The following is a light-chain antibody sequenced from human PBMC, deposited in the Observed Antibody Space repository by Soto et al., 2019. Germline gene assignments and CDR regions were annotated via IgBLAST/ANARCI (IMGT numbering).Light chain of an antibody. CDR3: QQYNTYSA. CDR2: DAS. Sequence: DIQMTQSPSSLSASVGDRVTITCRASQSVSNWWAWYQQKRGKAPELLIYDASSLKSGVPSRFSGSGSGTEFTLTISSLQPDDFAAYYCQQYNTYSAFGQGTKVDIK. CDR1: QSVSNW. J-gene: IGKJ1*01. V-gene: IGKV1-5*01.